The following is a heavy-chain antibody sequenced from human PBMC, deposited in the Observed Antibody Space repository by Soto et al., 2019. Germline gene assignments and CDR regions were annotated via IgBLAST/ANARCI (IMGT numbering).Heavy chain of an antibody. CDR3: ARGRIRAAGTLDC. Sequence: QVQLQQWGAGLLKPSETLSLTCAVSGGSFSGYSWIWIRQPPGKGLEWIGQITYSANTDYNPSLTSRVAMSVDSSTKQCSLSLRSGTAADTAVYYCARGRIRAAGTLDCWGHGTVVTVSS. J-gene: IGHJ4*01. V-gene: IGHV4-34*01. CDR1: GGSFSGYS. D-gene: IGHD6-13*01. CDR2: ITYSANT.